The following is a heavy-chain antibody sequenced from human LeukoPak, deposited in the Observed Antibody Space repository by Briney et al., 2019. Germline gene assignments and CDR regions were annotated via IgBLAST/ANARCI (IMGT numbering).Heavy chain of an antibody. J-gene: IGHJ4*02. V-gene: IGHV4-61*01. CDR3: ARTDDPWEAFDY. D-gene: IGHD1-26*01. CDR2: IYYSGST. CDR1: GVSVSSGSYY. Sequence: PSETLSLTCTVSGVSVSSGSYYWSWIRQPPGKGLEWIGYIYYSGSTNYNPSLKSRVTISVDTSKNQFSLKLSSVTAADTAVYYCARTDDPWEAFDYWGQGTLVTVSS.